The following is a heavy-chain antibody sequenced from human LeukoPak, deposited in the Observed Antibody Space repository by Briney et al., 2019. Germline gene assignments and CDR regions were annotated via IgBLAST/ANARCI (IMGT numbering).Heavy chain of an antibody. CDR1: GFTFSSYS. CDR3: ARDLPTTGSYLHKPFDI. CDR2: IISSSNTI. V-gene: IGHV3-48*02. Sequence: PGGSLRLSCAASGFTFSSYSMNWVRQAPGKGLEWVSYIISSSNTIYYADSVKGRFTISRDNAKNSLYLQMNSLRDEDTAVYYCARDLPTTGSYLHKPFDIWGQGTMVTVSS. D-gene: IGHD1-1*01. J-gene: IGHJ3*02.